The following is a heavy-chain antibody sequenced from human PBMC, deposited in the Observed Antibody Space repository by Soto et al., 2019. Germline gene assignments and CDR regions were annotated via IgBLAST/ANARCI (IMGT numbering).Heavy chain of an antibody. CDR1: GFTVSSNY. CDR3: ARERVGANQGH. V-gene: IGHV3-66*01. D-gene: IGHD1-26*01. J-gene: IGHJ4*02. CDR2: IYSGGST. Sequence: EVQLVESGGGLVQPGGSLRLSCAASGFTVSSNYMSWVRQAPGKGLEWVSVIYSGGSTSYADSVKGRFTISRDNSKNTLYLQMSSRRAEETAVDYCARERVGANQGHWGQGTLVTVSS.